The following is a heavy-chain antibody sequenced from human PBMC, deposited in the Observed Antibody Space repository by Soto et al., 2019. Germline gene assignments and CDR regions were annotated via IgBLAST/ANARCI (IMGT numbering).Heavy chain of an antibody. V-gene: IGHV4-4*02. D-gene: IGHD6-6*01. Sequence: SETLALTCAVSGGSIGSSNWWGWGRQPPGKGLEWIGQIYHSGSTNYNPSLKSRVTISVDMSKNQFSLKLSSVTAADTAVYYCATARRPRYYDFYGMFVCGQEATVSVSS. CDR3: ATARRPRYYDFYGMFV. CDR1: GGSIGSSNW. J-gene: IGHJ6*02. CDR2: IYHSGST.